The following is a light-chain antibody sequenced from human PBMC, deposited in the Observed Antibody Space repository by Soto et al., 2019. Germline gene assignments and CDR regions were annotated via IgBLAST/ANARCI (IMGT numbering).Light chain of an antibody. V-gene: IGLV1-40*01. Sequence: QSVLTQPPSVSGTPGQRVSISCTGTSSNLGAGYDVHWYQQLPGTAPRLLIFGNNNRPSGVPGRCCGSKSGTSASLAITGVEVEDEDIYHGLSYDCSLAISVFGVGSTRTVL. CDR1: SSNLGAGYD. J-gene: IGLJ2*01. CDR3: LSYDCSLAISV. CDR2: GNN.